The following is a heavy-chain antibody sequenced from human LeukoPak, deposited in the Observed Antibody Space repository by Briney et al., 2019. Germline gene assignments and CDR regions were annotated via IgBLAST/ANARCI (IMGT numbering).Heavy chain of an antibody. D-gene: IGHD6-13*01. CDR3: ARGGLGSSWSNWFDP. J-gene: IGHJ5*02. CDR2: IYYSGGT. V-gene: IGHV4-59*11. CDR1: GGSISSHY. Sequence: SETLSLTCTVSGGSISSHYWSWIRQPPGKGLEWIGYIYYSGGTNYNPSLKSRVTISVDTSKNQFSLKLSSVTAADTAVYYCARGGLGSSWSNWFDPWGQGTLVTVSS.